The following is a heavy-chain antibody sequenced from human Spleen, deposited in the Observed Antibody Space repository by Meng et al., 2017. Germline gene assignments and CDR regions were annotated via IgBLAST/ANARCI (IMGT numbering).Heavy chain of an antibody. D-gene: IGHD6-19*01. CDR1: RFTFSNYA. J-gene: IGHJ4*02. Sequence: EVQLLESGGGLVQPGGSLRVSCAASRFTFSNYAMSCVRQSPGKGLEWVSSVNPGGDNTFYSDSVKGRFTISRDNSKNTLFLQMNSLRVEDTGMYYCVKGGQWPKPDYWGQGTLVTVS. V-gene: IGHV3-23*01. CDR3: VKGGQWPKPDY. CDR2: VNPGGDNT.